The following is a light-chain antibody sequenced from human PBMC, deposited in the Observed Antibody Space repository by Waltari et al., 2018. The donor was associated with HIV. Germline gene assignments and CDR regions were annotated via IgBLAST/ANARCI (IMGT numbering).Light chain of an antibody. V-gene: IGLV2-11*01. Sequence: QSALTQPRSVTGSPGQSVTISCTGTSSDVGGYNYVSWYQQHPGKAPKLIIYDVSKRPSGVPDRFSGSKSCNTASLTISGLQAEDEVHYYCCSYAGSHTPWVFGGGTKVTVL. CDR3: CSYAGSHTPWV. J-gene: IGLJ3*02. CDR1: SSDVGGYNY. CDR2: DVS.